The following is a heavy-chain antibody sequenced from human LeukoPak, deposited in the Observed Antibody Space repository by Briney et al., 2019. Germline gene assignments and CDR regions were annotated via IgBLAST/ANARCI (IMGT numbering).Heavy chain of an antibody. CDR1: GFTFTDYA. J-gene: IGHJ4*02. CDR2: IRRIPSGGTT. D-gene: IGHD5-18*01. V-gene: IGHV3-49*03. CDR3: TRGIGYTYGWSD. Sequence: GSLRLSCVTSGFTFTDYAISWFRRAPGKGGEWVGFIRRIPSGGTTDYAASVKGRFTISRDNSKSIAYLHMNSLESEDTAMNYCTRGIGYTYGWSDWGQGTLVTVSS.